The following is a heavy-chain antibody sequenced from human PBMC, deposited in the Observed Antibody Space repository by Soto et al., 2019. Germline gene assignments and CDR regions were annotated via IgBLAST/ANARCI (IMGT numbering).Heavy chain of an antibody. CDR3: ARDYYKYYDSSGYYRSPAY. CDR2: ISSSSSTI. V-gene: IGHV3-48*01. Sequence: GGSLRLCCAASGFTFSSYSMNWVSKAPGKGLEWVSYISSSSSTIYYADSVKGRFTISRDNAKNSLYLQMNSLRAEDTAVYYCARDYYKYYDSSGYYRSPAYWGQGTLVTVSS. D-gene: IGHD3-22*01. CDR1: GFTFSSYS. J-gene: IGHJ4*02.